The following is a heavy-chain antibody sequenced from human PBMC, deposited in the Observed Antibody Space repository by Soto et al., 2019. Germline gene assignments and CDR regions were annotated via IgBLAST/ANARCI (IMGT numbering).Heavy chain of an antibody. CDR2: ISYDGSNK. CDR1: GFTFSNAW. V-gene: IGHV3-30*18. Sequence: GGSLRLSCAASGFTFSNAWMNWVRQAPGKGLEWVAVISYDGSNKYCADSVKGRFTISRDNSKNTLYLQMNSLRAEDTAVYYCAKESSSWYSHILDYWGQGTLVTVSS. D-gene: IGHD6-13*01. CDR3: AKESSSWYSHILDY. J-gene: IGHJ4*02.